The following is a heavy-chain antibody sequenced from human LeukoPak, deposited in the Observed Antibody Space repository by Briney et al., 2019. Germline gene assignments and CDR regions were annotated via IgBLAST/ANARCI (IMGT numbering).Heavy chain of an antibody. D-gene: IGHD5-12*01. CDR3: ARHARGYSFGAWFDP. CDR1: GVSVNSSY. CDR2: ISNRWST. V-gene: IGHV4-59*02. Sequence: KPSETLALICTVSGVSVNSSYGSWVRQPPPKGLEGVGFISNRWSTNYSPSVTRRLTISVGTSKNPASLRLTSVTAADTAVYYCARHARGYSFGAWFDPWGQGVLVTVSS. J-gene: IGHJ5*02.